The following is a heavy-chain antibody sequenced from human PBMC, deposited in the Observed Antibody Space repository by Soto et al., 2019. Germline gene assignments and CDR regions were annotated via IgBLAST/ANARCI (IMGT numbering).Heavy chain of an antibody. CDR3: ARGLHSLFDY. J-gene: IGHJ4*02. CDR1: GFTFSNYG. V-gene: IGHV3-33*01. D-gene: IGHD2-21*01. CDR2: IWYDGNNK. Sequence: GGSLRLSCAASGFTFSNYGMHWVRQAPGKGLVWVAVIWYDGNNKYYADSVKGRFTISRDNSNNTLYVQMTSLRAEDTAVYYCARGLHSLFDYWGQGTLVTVSS.